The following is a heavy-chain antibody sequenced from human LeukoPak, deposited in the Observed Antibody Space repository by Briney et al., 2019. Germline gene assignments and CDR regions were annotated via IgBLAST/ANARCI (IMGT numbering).Heavy chain of an antibody. Sequence: PSETLSLTCAVYGGSFSGYYWSWIRQPPGKGMEWIGEINHSGSTNYNPSLKSRVIISVDTSKNQFSLKLSSVTAADTAVYYCARVGTMITFGGVIRKGSFDYWGQGTLVTVSS. J-gene: IGHJ4*02. V-gene: IGHV4-34*01. D-gene: IGHD3-16*02. CDR2: INHSGST. CDR3: ARVGTMITFGGVIRKGSFDY. CDR1: GGSFSGYY.